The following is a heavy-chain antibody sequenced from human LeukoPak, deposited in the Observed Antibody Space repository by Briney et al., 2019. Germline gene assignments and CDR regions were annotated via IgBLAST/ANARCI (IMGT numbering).Heavy chain of an antibody. J-gene: IGHJ6*03. CDR2: INHSGST. CDR1: GGSFSGYY. D-gene: IGHD3-10*01. V-gene: IGHV4-34*01. Sequence: PSETLSLTCAVYGGSFSGYYWSWIRQPPGKGLEWIGEINHSGSTNYNPSLKSRVTISVDTSKNQFSLKLSSVTAADTAAYYCARGRYYGSGSYYFYYHYYMDVWGKGTTVTVSS. CDR3: ARGRYYGSGSYYFYYHYYMDV.